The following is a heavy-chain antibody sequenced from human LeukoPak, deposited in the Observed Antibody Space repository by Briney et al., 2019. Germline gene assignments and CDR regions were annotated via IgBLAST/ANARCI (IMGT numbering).Heavy chain of an antibody. Sequence: LRLSCAASGFTFSDYYMSWIRQHPGKGLEWIGYIYYSGSTYYNPSLKSRVTISVDTSKNQFSLKLSSVTAADTAVYYCARGRSSTYYFDYWGQGTLVTVSS. J-gene: IGHJ4*02. V-gene: IGHV4-31*02. CDR1: GFTFSDYY. CDR3: ARGRSSTYYFDY. CDR2: IYYSGST. D-gene: IGHD6-13*01.